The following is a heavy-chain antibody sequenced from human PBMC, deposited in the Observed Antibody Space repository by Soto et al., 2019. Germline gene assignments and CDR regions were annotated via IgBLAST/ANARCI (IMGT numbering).Heavy chain of an antibody. D-gene: IGHD2-15*01. CDR2: ISAYNGNT. CDR1: GYTFTSYG. Sequence: GASVKVSCKASGYTFTSYGISWVRQAPGQGLERMGWISAYNGNTNYAQKLQGRVTMTTDTSTSTAYMELRSLRSDDTALYYCARDGYCSGGSCYPRWFDPWGQGTLVTVSS. J-gene: IGHJ5*02. V-gene: IGHV1-18*01. CDR3: ARDGYCSGGSCYPRWFDP.